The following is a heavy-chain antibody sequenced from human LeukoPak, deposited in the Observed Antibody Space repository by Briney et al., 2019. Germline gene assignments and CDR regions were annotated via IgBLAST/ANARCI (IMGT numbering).Heavy chain of an antibody. CDR1: GLTFSTSG. J-gene: IGHJ4*02. D-gene: IGHD1-14*01. V-gene: IGHV3-21*06. Sequence: GGSLRLSCTASGLTFSTSGFNWVRQAPGKGLEWVASIGPTGSDRYHADSIKGRFTISRDNANNFLYLQMNSLRAEDTAVYYCATETTCRPYDYWGQGTLLTVTS. CDR2: IGPTGSDR. CDR3: ATETTCRPYDY.